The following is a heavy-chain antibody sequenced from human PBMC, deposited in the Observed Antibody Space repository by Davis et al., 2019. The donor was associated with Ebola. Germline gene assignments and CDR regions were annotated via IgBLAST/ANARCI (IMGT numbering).Heavy chain of an antibody. CDR2: IYYSGIT. D-gene: IGHD5-18*01. V-gene: IGHV4-39*07. CDR3: AMGGYNKYNWFDP. CDR1: GGSIISSSSY. Sequence: MPSETLSLTCTVPGGSIISSSSYWGWIRQPPRKGLEWIGSIYYSGITYYNPSLKIRVTISVDTSKNQFSLKLRSVTAADTAVYYCAMGGYNKYNWFDPWGQGTLVTVSS. J-gene: IGHJ5*02.